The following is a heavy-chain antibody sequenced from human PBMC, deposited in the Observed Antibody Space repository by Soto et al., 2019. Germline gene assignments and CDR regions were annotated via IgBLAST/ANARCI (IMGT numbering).Heavy chain of an antibody. V-gene: IGHV3-23*01. Sequence: GGSLRLSCAASGFTFSSYAMSWVRQAPGKGLEWVSAISGSGGSTYYADSVKGRFTISRGNSKNTLYLQMNSLRAEDTAVYYCAKGQGLVYYMDVWGKGTTVTVSS. CDR1: GFTFSSYA. J-gene: IGHJ6*03. CDR2: ISGSGGST. CDR3: AKGQGLVYYMDV. D-gene: IGHD3-16*02.